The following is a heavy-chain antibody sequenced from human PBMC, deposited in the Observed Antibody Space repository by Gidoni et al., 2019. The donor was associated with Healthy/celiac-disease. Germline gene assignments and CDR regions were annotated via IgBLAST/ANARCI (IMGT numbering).Heavy chain of an antibody. D-gene: IGHD1-26*01. V-gene: IGHV3-33*01. CDR1: GFTFSSYG. Sequence: QVQLVESGGGVVQPGRSLRLSCAASGFTFSSYGMHWVRQAPGKGLEWVAVIWYDGSNKYYADSVKGRFTISRDNSKNTLYLQMNSLRAEDTAVYYCARDESGRHWYFDLWGRGTLVTVSS. CDR2: IWYDGSNK. CDR3: ARDESGRHWYFDL. J-gene: IGHJ2*01.